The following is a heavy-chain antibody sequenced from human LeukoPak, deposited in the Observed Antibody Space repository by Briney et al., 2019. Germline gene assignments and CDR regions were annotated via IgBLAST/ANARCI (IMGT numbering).Heavy chain of an antibody. V-gene: IGHV3-7*04. CDR3: TRVGYIDEGIDY. J-gene: IGHJ4*02. CDR1: GFTFSSYS. CDR2: IKQDGSKK. D-gene: IGHD5-24*01. Sequence: GGSLRLSCAASGFTFSSYSMNWVRQAPGKGLEWVANIKQDGSKKSYVDSVRGRFTISRDNAKNSLYLQMNSLRAEDTAIYYCTRVGYIDEGIDYWGQGTLVTVSS.